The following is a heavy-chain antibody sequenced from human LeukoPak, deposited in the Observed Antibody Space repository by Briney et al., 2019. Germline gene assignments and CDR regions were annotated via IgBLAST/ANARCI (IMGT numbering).Heavy chain of an antibody. CDR2: IYTSGST. D-gene: IGHD1-1*01. CDR3: AREKLSGAFDI. Sequence: SETLSLTCTVSGDSISSYYWSWIRQPAGKGLEWTGRIYTSGSTNYNPSLKSRVTMSVDTSKNQFSLKLSSVTAADTAVYYCAREKLSGAFDIWGQGTMVTVSS. J-gene: IGHJ3*02. V-gene: IGHV4-4*07. CDR1: GDSISSYY.